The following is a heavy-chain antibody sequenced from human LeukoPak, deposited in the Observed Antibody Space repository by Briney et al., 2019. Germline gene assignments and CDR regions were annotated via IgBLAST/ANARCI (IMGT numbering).Heavy chain of an antibody. CDR1: RFTFSRYE. CDR2: ISSSGSSI. CDR3: AEGIESPIHPDY. Sequence: GGSLTLSCAASRFTFSRYEVNWLRQAPGKGLEWVSYISSSGSSIYYADSVKGRFTISRDNAKNSLYLQMNSVRAEDAAFYYWAEGIESPIHPDYWGQGTLVTVSS. J-gene: IGHJ4*02. V-gene: IGHV3-48*03. D-gene: IGHD6-13*01.